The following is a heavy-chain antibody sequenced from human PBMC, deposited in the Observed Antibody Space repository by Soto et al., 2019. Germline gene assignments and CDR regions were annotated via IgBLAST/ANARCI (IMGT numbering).Heavy chain of an antibody. D-gene: IGHD6-19*01. CDR1: GGSIGDYF. V-gene: IGHV4-59*01. J-gene: IGHJ4*02. CDR3: ARAAPGAAETGTVFDW. CDR2: VQFTGTT. Sequence: SETLSLTCTVSGGSIGDYFWSWIRQPPGKGLEWIGYVQFTGTTSYNPSLKSRATLSADASERQFSLRLTSVTAADTAVYYCARAAPGAAETGTVFDWWGQGMLVTVS.